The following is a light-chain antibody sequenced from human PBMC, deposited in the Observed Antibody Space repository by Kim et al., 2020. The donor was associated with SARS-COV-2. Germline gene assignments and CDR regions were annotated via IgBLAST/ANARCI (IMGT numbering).Light chain of an antibody. CDR3: SFWDDSLNGVL. Sequence: QSVLTQPPSVSGTAGQRVTISCSGSNSNVGANIVNWYQQNPGTAPPILIHGNSRQPSGVPDRFSASKSGASASLAISGLQSADEAHYYCSFWDDSLNGVLFGGGTQLTVL. J-gene: IGLJ3*02. V-gene: IGLV1-44*01. CDR1: NSNVGANI. CDR2: GNS.